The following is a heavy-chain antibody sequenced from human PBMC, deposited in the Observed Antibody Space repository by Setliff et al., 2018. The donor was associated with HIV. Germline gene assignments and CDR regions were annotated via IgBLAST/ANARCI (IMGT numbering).Heavy chain of an antibody. Sequence: GASVKVSCKASGYTFRNYAVHWVRQAPGQRPEWMGRIIPALGTANYAPKFKDRVTISADKSTRTAYMDLTSLTFDDTGVYYCARDIGDDFWSGYSNWFDPWGQGTLVTVSS. CDR3: ARDIGDDFWSGYSNWFDP. D-gene: IGHD3-3*01. CDR1: GYTFRNYA. CDR2: IIPALGTA. V-gene: IGHV1-69*04. J-gene: IGHJ5*02.